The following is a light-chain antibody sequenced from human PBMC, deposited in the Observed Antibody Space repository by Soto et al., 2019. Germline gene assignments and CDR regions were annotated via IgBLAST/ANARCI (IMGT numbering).Light chain of an antibody. CDR2: GVS. V-gene: IGLV2-11*01. CDR1: NSDVGGYNY. CDR3: CSYVDTDTWV. J-gene: IGLJ3*02. Sequence: QSALTQPRSVSGSPGQSVTISCTGTNSDVGGYNYVSWYQQYPGKAPKLMISGVSERPSGVPDRFSGSKSGNTASLTISGPLAEDEADYYCCSYVDTDTWVFGGGTKVTVL.